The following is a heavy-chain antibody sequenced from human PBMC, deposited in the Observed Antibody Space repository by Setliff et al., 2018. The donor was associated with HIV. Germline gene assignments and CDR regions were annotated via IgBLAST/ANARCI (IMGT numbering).Heavy chain of an antibody. V-gene: IGHV3-23*01. Sequence: GGSLRLSCAASGFTFGSYAVGWVRQAPGKGLEWVSSISGSGINTYQADSVKGRFTISRDNSKNTLYLQMNSLRVEDTAVYYCAKGVQRLRPYYFDSWGQGILVTVSS. D-gene: IGHD4-17*01. CDR3: AKGVQRLRPYYFDS. CDR1: GFTFGSYA. CDR2: ISGSGINT. J-gene: IGHJ4*02.